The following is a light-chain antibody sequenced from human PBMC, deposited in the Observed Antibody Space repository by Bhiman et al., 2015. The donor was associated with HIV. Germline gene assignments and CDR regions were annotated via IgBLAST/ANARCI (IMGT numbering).Light chain of an antibody. Sequence: QSALTQPRSVSGSPGQSLTISCTGTSSDVGGYNYVSWYQQHPGRAPKLMIYDVTKRPSGVPDRFSGSKSGNTASLTISGLQAEDEADYYCSSYTISSSLVFGGGTKLTVL. CDR3: SSYTISSSLV. CDR1: SSDVGGYNY. J-gene: IGLJ2*01. CDR2: DVT. V-gene: IGLV2-11*01.